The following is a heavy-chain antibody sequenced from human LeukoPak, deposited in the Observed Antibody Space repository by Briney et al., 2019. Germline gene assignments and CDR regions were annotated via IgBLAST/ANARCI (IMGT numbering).Heavy chain of an antibody. Sequence: SETLSLTCTVSGGSISSGTYHWSWIRQPAGKGLEWIGRIYTSGSTNYNPSLKSRVTISVDTSKNQFSLKLSSVTAADTAIYYCARDYSSGWVDYWGQGTLVTVSS. J-gene: IGHJ4*02. CDR2: IYTSGST. D-gene: IGHD6-19*01. CDR1: GGSISSGTYH. V-gene: IGHV4-61*02. CDR3: ARDYSSGWVDY.